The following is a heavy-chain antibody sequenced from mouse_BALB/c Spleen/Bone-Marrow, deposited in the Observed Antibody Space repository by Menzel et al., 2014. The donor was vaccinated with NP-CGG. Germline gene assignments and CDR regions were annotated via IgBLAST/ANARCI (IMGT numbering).Heavy chain of an antibody. D-gene: IGHD2-1*01. CDR3: TRSYYGNYFDV. CDR2: INPSNGGT. Sequence: QVHVKQSGAELVKPGASVKLSCKASGYTFTSYYMYWVKQRPGQGLEWIGEINPSNGGTNFNEKFKSKATLTVDKPSSTAHMQLSSLTSEDSAVYYCTRSYYGNYFDVWGAGTTVTVSS. CDR1: GYTFTSYY. V-gene: IGHV1S81*02. J-gene: IGHJ1*01.